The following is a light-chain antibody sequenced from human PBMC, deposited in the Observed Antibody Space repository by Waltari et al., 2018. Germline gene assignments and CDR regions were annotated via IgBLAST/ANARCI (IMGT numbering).Light chain of an antibody. CDR3: QKYVNLPAT. Sequence: EIVLTQSPGTLSLSPGERATLSCRASQSVGMYLAWYQQKPGQAPRLLLYDASTRATGIPDRFSGSGSGTDFSLPISRLESEDFAVYYCQKYVNLPATFGQGTKVEIK. J-gene: IGKJ1*01. CDR1: QSVGMY. CDR2: DAS. V-gene: IGKV3-20*01.